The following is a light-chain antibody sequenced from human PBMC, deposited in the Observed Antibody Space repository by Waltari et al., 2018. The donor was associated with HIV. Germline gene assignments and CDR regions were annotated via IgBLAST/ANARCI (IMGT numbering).Light chain of an antibody. CDR1: RDISTS. Sequence: DIQMAQSPFNVSAFVGGTVTLTCRASRDISTSLAWYQVKPGRAPNLLIYSAFQLETGVPSRFGGAGSGTEFTLTITSLQPEDFATYYWQQGDSFPHTFGGGTRVDMK. J-gene: IGKJ4*01. CDR3: QQGDSFPHT. V-gene: IGKV1-12*01. CDR2: SAF.